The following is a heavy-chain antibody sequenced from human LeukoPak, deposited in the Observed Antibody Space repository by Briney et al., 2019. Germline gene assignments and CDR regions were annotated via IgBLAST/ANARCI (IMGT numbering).Heavy chain of an antibody. D-gene: IGHD3-22*01. V-gene: IGHV4-4*07. J-gene: IGHJ4*02. CDR1: GGSISSYY. Sequence: SETLSLTCTVSGGSISSYYWSWIRQPAGKGLEWIGRIYTSGSTNYNPSLKSRVTMSVDTSKNQFSLKLSSVTAADTAVYYCARGGYDSSGYYHPERDYWGQGTLVTVSS. CDR2: IYTSGST. CDR3: ARGGYDSSGYYHPERDY.